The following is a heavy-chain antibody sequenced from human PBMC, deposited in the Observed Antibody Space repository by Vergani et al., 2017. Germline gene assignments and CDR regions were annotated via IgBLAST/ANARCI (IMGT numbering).Heavy chain of an antibody. D-gene: IGHD3-10*01. CDR3: ARGGSYGSGSY. CDR1: GFTFSSYA. J-gene: IGHJ4*02. CDR2: ISYDGSNK. Sequence: QVQLVESGGGVVQPGRSLRLSCAASGFTFSSYAMHWVRQAPGKGLEWVAVISYDGSNKYYADSVKGRFTISRDNSKNTLYLQMNSLRAEDTAVYYCARGGSYGSGSYWGQGTLVTVSS. V-gene: IGHV3-30*01.